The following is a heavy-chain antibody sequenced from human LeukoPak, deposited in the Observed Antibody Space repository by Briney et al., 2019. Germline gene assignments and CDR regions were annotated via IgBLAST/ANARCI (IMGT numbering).Heavy chain of an antibody. CDR3: ARVLVVVVAATQNTNWFDP. CDR1: GGSISSYY. CDR2: IYTSGST. J-gene: IGHJ5*02. V-gene: IGHV4-4*07. D-gene: IGHD2-15*01. Sequence: SETLSLTCTVSGGSISSYYWSWIRQPAGKGLEWIGRIYTSGSTNYNPSLKSRVTMSVDTSKNQFSLKLSSVTAADTAVYYCARVLVVVVAATQNTNWFDPWGQGTLVTVSS.